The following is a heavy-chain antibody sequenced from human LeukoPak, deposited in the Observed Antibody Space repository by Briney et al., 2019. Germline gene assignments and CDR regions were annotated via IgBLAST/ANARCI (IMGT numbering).Heavy chain of an antibody. J-gene: IGHJ4*02. CDR3: ARDPYYDILTGYYTSNHFDY. CDR1: GFTFSSYW. CDR2: IKQDGSEK. V-gene: IGHV3-7*03. Sequence: GGSLRLSCAASGFTFSSYWMSWVRQAPGKGLEWVANIKQDGSEKYYVDSVKGRFTISRDNAKNSLYLQMNSLRAEDTAVYYCARDPYYDILTGYYTSNHFDYWGQGTLVTVSS. D-gene: IGHD3-9*01.